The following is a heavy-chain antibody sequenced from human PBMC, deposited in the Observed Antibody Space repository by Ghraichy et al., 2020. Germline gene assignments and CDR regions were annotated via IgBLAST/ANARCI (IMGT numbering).Heavy chain of an antibody. CDR2: IGTAGDT. CDR1: GFTFNDYD. J-gene: IGHJ3*02. CDR3: VRSSLSGSFGVVISSPFDI. D-gene: IGHD3-3*01. Sequence: GGSLRLSCSASGFTFNDYDMHWVRQVAGKGLEWVSSIGTAGDTYYRGSVRGRFNISREKANNSLHLEMNSLTTGDTAIYYGVRSSLSGSFGVVISSPFDIWGQGTVVTVSS. V-gene: IGHV3-13*01.